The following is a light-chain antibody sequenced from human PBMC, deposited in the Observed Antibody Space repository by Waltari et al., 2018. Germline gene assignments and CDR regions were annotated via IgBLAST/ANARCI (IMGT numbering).Light chain of an antibody. CDR1: ILRTYY. J-gene: IGLJ2*01. CDR3: SSRELSGHVV. V-gene: IGLV3-19*01. CDR2: GKN. Sequence: SSDLTQDPDVSVALGQTVRITCQGDILRTYYGNWGRKKPGPAPELVIYGKNNRPSGIPDRFSASSSENTASLIITGAQAEDEADYYCSSRELSGHVVFGGGTRLTVL.